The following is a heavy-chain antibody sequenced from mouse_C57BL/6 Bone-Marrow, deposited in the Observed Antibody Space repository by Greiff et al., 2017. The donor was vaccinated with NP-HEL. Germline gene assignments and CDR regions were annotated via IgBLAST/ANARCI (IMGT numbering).Heavy chain of an antibody. CDR2: IHPNSGST. V-gene: IGHV1-64*01. Sequence: VQLQQSGAELARPGASVKLSCKASGYTFTSYWMHWVKQRPGQGLEWIGMIHPNSGSTNYNEKFKSKATLTVDKSSSTAYMQLSSLTSEDSAVYYCARKGNGGFAYWGQGTLVTVSA. CDR3: ARKGNGGFAY. CDR1: GYTFTSYW. J-gene: IGHJ3*01.